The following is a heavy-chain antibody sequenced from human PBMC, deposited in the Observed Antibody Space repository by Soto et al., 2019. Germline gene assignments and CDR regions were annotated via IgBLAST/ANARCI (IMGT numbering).Heavy chain of an antibody. Sequence: ASVKVSCKASGGTFSSYTISWVRQAPGQGLEWMGRIIPILGIANYAQKFQGRVTITADKSTSTAYMELSSLRSEDTAVYYCARGYTIFGVVPRGYGMDVWGQGTTVTVSS. CDR2: IIPILGIA. J-gene: IGHJ6*02. CDR3: ARGYTIFGVVPRGYGMDV. CDR1: GGTFSSYT. D-gene: IGHD3-3*01. V-gene: IGHV1-69*02.